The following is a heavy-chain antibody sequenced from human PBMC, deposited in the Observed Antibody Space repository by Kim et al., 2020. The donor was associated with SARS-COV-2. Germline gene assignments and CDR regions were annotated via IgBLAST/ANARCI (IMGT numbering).Heavy chain of an antibody. V-gene: IGHV1-8*01. CDR1: GYTFTSYD. Sequence: ASVKVSCKASGYTFTSYDINWVRQATGQGLEWMGWMNPNSGNTGYAQKFQGRVTMTRNTFISTAYMELSSLRSEDTAVYYCARGRRDIVVVIAIRYYYYGMDVWGQGTTVTVSS. CDR3: ARGRRDIVVVIAIRYYYYGMDV. J-gene: IGHJ6*02. D-gene: IGHD2-21*01. CDR2: MNPNSGNT.